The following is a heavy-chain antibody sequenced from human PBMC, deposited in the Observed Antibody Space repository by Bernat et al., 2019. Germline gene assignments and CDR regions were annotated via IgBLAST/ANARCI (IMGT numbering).Heavy chain of an antibody. CDR1: GGSISSSSYY. CDR2: IYYSGST. CDR3: ARQHGSGWYGTGGYNWFDP. V-gene: IGHV4-39*01. Sequence: QLQLQESGPGLVKPSETLSLTCTVSGGSISSSSYYWGWIRQPPGKGLEWIGSIYYSGSTYYNPSLKSRVTISVDTSKNQFSLKLSSVTAADTAVYYCARQHGSGWYGTGGYNWFDPWGQGTLVTVSS. J-gene: IGHJ5*02. D-gene: IGHD6-19*01.